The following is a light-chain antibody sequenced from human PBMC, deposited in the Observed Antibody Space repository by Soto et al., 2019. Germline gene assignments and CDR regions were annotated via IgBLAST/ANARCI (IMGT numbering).Light chain of an antibody. Sequence: DIVMTQSPDSLAVSLGERATINCKSRQSVLYSSNNKNYLAWYQQKPGQPPKLLIYWASTRESGVPDRFSGSGSGTDFTLTISSLPAEDVAVYYCQQYYSTPHTFGGGTKLEIK. V-gene: IGKV4-1*01. CDR3: QQYYSTPHT. CDR1: QSVLYSSNNKNY. J-gene: IGKJ4*01. CDR2: WAS.